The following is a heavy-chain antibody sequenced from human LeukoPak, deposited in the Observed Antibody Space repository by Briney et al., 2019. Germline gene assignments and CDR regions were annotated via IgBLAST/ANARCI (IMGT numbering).Heavy chain of an antibody. V-gene: IGHV4-30-4*01. J-gene: IGHJ4*02. D-gene: IGHD6-6*01. CDR3: ATIRNHVPPRIAAPPDY. CDR2: IYYSGST. CDR1: GGSISSGDYY. Sequence: SETLSLTCTVSGGSISSGDYYWSWIRQPPGKGLEWIGYIYYSGSTYYNPSLKSRVTISVDTSKNQFSLKLSSVTAADTAVYYCATIRNHVPPRIAAPPDYWGQGTLVTVSS.